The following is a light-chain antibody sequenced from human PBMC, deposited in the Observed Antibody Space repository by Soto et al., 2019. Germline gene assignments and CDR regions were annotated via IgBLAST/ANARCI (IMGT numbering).Light chain of an antibody. CDR2: AAS. V-gene: IGKV1-6*01. CDR3: QQYNKWPLT. J-gene: IGKJ1*01. Sequence: IQMNQSASSLSASVGDRVTITCRASQGIRNDLGWYQLKPGKAPKLLIYAASSLQSGVPSRFSGSGSSTDFTLTISGLQSEDFTVYYCQQYNKWPLTFGQGTKVAIK. CDR1: QGIRND.